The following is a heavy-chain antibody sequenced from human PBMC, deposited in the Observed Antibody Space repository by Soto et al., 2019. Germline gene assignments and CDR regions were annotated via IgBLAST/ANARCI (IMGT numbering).Heavy chain of an antibody. Sequence: QVQLVQSGAEVKQTGSSVKVSCKASGGTFSIYGFSWVRQAPGQGPEWIGGIIPILTTPNYAQKFQGRVTIFADESTTTVYMELSSLKFEDTAVYYCATAVGIAPTGEDGMDVWGQGTSVTVSS. CDR1: GGTFSIYG. V-gene: IGHV1-69*01. D-gene: IGHD2-8*02. CDR2: IIPILTTP. J-gene: IGHJ6*02. CDR3: ATAVGIAPTGEDGMDV.